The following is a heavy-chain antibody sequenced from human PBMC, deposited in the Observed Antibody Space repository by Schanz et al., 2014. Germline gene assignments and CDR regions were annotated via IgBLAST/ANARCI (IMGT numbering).Heavy chain of an antibody. CDR1: GFTLSSYA. CDR3: ARARFDYGEVDY. J-gene: IGHJ4*02. D-gene: IGHD4-17*01. Sequence: QVQLVESGGGVVQPGRSLRLSCAAYGFTLSSYAMHWVRQAPGKGLEWVAVISYDGSNKYYADSVKGRFTISRDNAKNSLYLQMNSLRAEDTAVYYCARARFDYGEVDYWGQGTLVTVSS. CDR2: ISYDGSNK. V-gene: IGHV3-30-3*01.